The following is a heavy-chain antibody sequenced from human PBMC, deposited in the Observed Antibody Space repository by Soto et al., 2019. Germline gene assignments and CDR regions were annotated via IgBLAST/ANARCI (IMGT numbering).Heavy chain of an antibody. CDR3: EALPGSKGPPS. CDR2: ITSSSRYI. Sequence: GVSMILSCAASGFSFSSYSMNWVRQAPGKGLEWVSSITSSSRYIYYADSVKGRFTISRDNAKNSLYLQMNSLIVDDTAVYYCEALPGSKGPPSCGQGTRVTVSS. D-gene: IGHD2-15*01. J-gene: IGHJ4*02. V-gene: IGHV3-21*01. CDR1: GFSFSSYS.